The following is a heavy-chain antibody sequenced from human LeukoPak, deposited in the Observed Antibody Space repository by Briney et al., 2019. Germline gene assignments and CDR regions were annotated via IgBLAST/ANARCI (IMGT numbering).Heavy chain of an antibody. J-gene: IGHJ4*02. Sequence: GGSLRLSCAASGFIFSNYAMTWVRQAPGKGLELVSSSGSTTDYSDSVKGRFTISRDNSKNTLYLQMISLRADDTAVYYCTRDSSYGDYSTAFDYWGQGALVTVSS. V-gene: IGHV3-23*01. CDR1: GFIFSNYA. CDR2: SGSTT. D-gene: IGHD4-17*01. CDR3: TRDSSYGDYSTAFDY.